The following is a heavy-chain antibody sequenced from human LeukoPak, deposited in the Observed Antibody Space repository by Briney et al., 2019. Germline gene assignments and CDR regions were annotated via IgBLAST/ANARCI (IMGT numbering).Heavy chain of an antibody. D-gene: IGHD2-2*01. V-gene: IGHV3-21*01. J-gene: IGHJ6*04. Sequence: PGGSLRLSCAASGFTFSSYSMNWVRQAPGKGLEWVSSISSSSSYIYYADSVKGRFTISRDNAKNSLSLQMNSLRAEDTAVYYCARDGERDIVVVPAAMGKGYYYGMDVWGKGTTVTVSS. CDR1: GFTFSSYS. CDR2: ISSSSSYI. CDR3: ARDGERDIVVVPAAMGKGYYYGMDV.